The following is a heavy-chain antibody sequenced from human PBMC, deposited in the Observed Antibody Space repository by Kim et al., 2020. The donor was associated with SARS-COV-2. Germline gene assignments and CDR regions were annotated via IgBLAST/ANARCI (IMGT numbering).Heavy chain of an antibody. D-gene: IGHD3-3*01. V-gene: IGHV3-74*03. CDR2: T. Sequence: TKYVDSVKGRFTISRDNAKNTLYLQMNGLRVEDTAVYYCAILSGARGAGAYWGQGTLVTVSS. CDR3: AILSGARGAGAY. J-gene: IGHJ4*02.